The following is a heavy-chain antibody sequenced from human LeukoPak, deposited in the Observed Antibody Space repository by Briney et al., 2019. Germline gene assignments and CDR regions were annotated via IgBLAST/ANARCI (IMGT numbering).Heavy chain of an antibody. CDR3: ARDAVDTANAV. CDR1: GFTFSGYP. CDR2: ISYDGSNK. D-gene: IGHD5-18*01. V-gene: IGHV3-30-3*01. J-gene: IGHJ6*02. Sequence: GGSLRLSCAASGFTFSGYPIHWVRQAPGKGLEWVAVISYDGSNKYYADSVKGRFTISRDNAKNTLYLQMNSLRAEDTAVYYCARDAVDTANAVWGQGTTVTVSS.